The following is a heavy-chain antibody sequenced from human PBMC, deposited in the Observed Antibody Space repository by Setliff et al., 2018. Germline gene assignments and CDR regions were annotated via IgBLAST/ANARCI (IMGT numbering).Heavy chain of an antibody. CDR2: IKKDGSMK. CDR1: GFTFRSYW. J-gene: IGHJ4*02. CDR3: SRDLQGSGDYVVDY. V-gene: IGHV3-7*01. Sequence: GSLRLSCAASGFTFRSYWMSWVRQAPGKGLEWVANIKKDGSMKYYLDSVRGRFTISRDNAENSLTLQMNSLRVEDTAVYYCSRDLQGSGDYVVDYWGQGTLVTVSS. D-gene: IGHD4-17*01.